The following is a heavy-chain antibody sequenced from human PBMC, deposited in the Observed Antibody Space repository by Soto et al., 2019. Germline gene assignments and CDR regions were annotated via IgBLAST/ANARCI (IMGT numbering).Heavy chain of an antibody. D-gene: IGHD2-21*02. CDR1: GFTFSSYA. V-gene: IGHV3-30-3*01. Sequence: QVQLVESGGGVVQPGRSLRLSCAASGFTFSSYAMHWVRQAPGKGLEWVAVISYDGSNKYYADSVKGRFTISRDNSKNTLYLQMNSLRGEDTAVYYWARGKDEGRDCYYGCYYYGMDVWGQGTTVTVSS. CDR3: ARGKDEGRDCYYGCYYYGMDV. CDR2: ISYDGSNK. J-gene: IGHJ6*02.